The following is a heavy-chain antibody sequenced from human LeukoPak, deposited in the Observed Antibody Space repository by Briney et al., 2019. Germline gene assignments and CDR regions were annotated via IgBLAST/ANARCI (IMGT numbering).Heavy chain of an antibody. V-gene: IGHV1-2*02. J-gene: IGHJ4*02. CDR1: GYTFTGYY. CDR3: ARLADCSSSSCRSFDY. Sequence: ASVKVSCKASGYTFTGYYMHWVRQAPGQGLEWMGWISANSGGTNYAQKFQGRVTMTRDTSISTAYMELSRLRSDDTAVYYCARLADCSSSSCRSFDYWGQGTLVTVS. CDR2: ISANSGGT. D-gene: IGHD2-2*01.